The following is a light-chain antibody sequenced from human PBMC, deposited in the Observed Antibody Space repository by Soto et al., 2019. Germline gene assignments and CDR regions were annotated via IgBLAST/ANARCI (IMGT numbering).Light chain of an antibody. Sequence: QSALTQPASVAGSPGQSITISCTGTSSDVGGYNYVSWYQQHPGKVPKLMIYDVSNRPSGVSNRFSGSKSGNTASLTISGLQAEAEADYYCSSYTSSSTVVFGGGTKLTVL. J-gene: IGLJ2*01. CDR3: SSYTSSSTVV. V-gene: IGLV2-14*03. CDR2: DVS. CDR1: SSDVGGYNY.